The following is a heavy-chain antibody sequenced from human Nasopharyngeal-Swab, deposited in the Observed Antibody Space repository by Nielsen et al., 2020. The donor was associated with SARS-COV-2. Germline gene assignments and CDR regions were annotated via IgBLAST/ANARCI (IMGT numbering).Heavy chain of an antibody. CDR1: GGSISSYY. CDR3: ARDTPVTSYYYYGMDV. D-gene: IGHD4-11*01. Sequence: SQTLSLTCTVSGGSISSYYRSWIRQPQGKGLEWIGYIHYSGSTNYNPSLKRRVTIPVDTSKNQFSLKLSSVTAADTAVYYCARDTPVTSYYYYGMDVWGQGTTVTVSS. V-gene: IGHV4-59*01. J-gene: IGHJ6*02. CDR2: IHYSGST.